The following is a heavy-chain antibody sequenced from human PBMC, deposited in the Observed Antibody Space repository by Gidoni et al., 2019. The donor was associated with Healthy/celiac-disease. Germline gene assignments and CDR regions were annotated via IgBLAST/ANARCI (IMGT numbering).Heavy chain of an antibody. Sequence: VQLVEAGGGVVQPGRSLRLSCAASGFTFSSYAMHWVRQAPGKGLEWVAVISYDGSNKYYADCVKGRFTISRDNSKNTLYLQMNSLRAEDTAVYYCARDGSDGGIQLWLGSFYFDYGGQGTLVTVSS. D-gene: IGHD5-18*01. V-gene: IGHV3-30-3*01. J-gene: IGHJ4*02. CDR1: GFTFSSYA. CDR2: ISYDGSNK. CDR3: ARDGSDGGIQLWLGSFYFDY.